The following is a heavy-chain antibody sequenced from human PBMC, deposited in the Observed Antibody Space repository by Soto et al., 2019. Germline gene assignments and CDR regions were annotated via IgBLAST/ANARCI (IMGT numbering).Heavy chain of an antibody. D-gene: IGHD3-22*01. Sequence: SETLSLTCTFSCVSISSGDYYWIWIRQPPGKGLEWIGYIYYSGSTYYNPSLKSRVTISVDTSKNQFFLKLSSVTAADTAVYYCARDLDSSGTFDYWGQGTLVTVS. CDR3: ARDLDSSGTFDY. J-gene: IGHJ4*02. CDR2: IYYSGST. V-gene: IGHV4-30-4*01. CDR1: CVSISSGDYY.